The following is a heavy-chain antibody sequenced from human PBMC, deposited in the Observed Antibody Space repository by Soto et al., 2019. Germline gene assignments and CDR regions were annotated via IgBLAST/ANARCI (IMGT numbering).Heavy chain of an antibody. D-gene: IGHD3-3*01. V-gene: IGHV2-5*02. CDR2: IYWDDGK. CDR3: AHRPYVSGSRPFDF. Sequence: SGPTLVNPTQTLTLTCSFSGFSLTATGVGVGWIRQPPGKALEWLALIYWDDGKRYSPSLEGRLTITKDTSKNQVVLTMTDLDPMDTATCYCAHRPYVSGSRPFDFWGQGALVTVSS. CDR1: GFSLTATGVG. J-gene: IGHJ4*02.